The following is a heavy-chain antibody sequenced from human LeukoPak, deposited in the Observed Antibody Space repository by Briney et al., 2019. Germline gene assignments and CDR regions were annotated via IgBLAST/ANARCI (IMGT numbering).Heavy chain of an antibody. D-gene: IGHD2-2*01. CDR2: IYYSGST. CDR1: GGSISSYY. V-gene: IGHV4-59*01. CDR3: ARDRGYCSSFICDTVGIRDAFDI. J-gene: IGHJ3*02. Sequence: PSETLSLTCTVSGGSISSYYWSWIRQPPGKGLEWIGYIYYSGSTNYNPSLKSRVTISVDTSKNQFFLKRSSVTAADTAVYYCARDRGYCSSFICDTVGIRDAFDIWGQGTMVTVSS.